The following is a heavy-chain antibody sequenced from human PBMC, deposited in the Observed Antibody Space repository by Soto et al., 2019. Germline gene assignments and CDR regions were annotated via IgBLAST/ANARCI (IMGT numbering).Heavy chain of an antibody. V-gene: IGHV3-74*01. Sequence: EVQLVESGGGLVQPGGSLRLSCAASGFTFSDYWMHWVRQAPGKGLEWVSRIKRDGGTTNYADSVKGRFTISRDNAKNTLYLEMNSLSVEDTADYYCARGAINYSDEDVWGKGTTVTVSS. CDR3: ARGAINYSDEDV. CDR2: IKRDGGTT. J-gene: IGHJ6*03. CDR1: GFTFSDYW.